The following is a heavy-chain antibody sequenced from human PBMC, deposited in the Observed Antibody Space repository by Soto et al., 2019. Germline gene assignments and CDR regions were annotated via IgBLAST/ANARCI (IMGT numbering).Heavy chain of an antibody. V-gene: IGHV3-23*01. CDR3: AKVSLREHDLLDYFDY. J-gene: IGHJ4*02. Sequence: GGSLRLSCAASGFTFSSYAMSWVRQAPGKGLEWVSAISGSGGSTYYADSVKGRFTISRDNSKNTLYLQMNSLRAEDTAVYYCAKVSLREHDLLDYFDYWGQGTLVTVSS. CDR1: GFTFSSYA. CDR2: ISGSGGST. D-gene: IGHD3-16*02.